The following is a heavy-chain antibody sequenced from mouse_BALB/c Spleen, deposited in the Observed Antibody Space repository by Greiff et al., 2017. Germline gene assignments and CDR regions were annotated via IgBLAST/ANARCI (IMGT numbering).Heavy chain of an antibody. J-gene: IGHJ3*01. CDR1: GFTFSSFG. V-gene: IGHV5-17*02. CDR3: AREADSLSLAY. CDR2: ISSGSSTI. D-gene: IGHD3-2*01. Sequence: EVHLVESGGGLVKPGGSLKLSCAASGFTFSSFGMHWVRQAPEKGLEWVAYISSGSSTIYYADTVKGRFTISRDNPKNTLFLQMTSLRSEDTAMYYCAREADSLSLAYWGQGTLVTVSA.